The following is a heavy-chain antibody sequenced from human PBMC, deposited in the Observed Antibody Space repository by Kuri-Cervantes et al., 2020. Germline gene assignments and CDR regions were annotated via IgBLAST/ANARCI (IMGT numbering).Heavy chain of an antibody. J-gene: IGHJ6*01. D-gene: IGHD3-22*01. CDR2: IWYDGSNK. CDR3: ARDWAMIVGFRGMGV. CDR1: GFTFSSYG. V-gene: IGHV3-33*01. Sequence: GESLKIPCAASGFTFSSYGMHWVRQAPGKGLEWVAVIWYDGSNKYYADSVRRRFTISRDNSKNTLYLQMNSLRAEDTAVYYCARDWAMIVGFRGMGVWGPGNT.